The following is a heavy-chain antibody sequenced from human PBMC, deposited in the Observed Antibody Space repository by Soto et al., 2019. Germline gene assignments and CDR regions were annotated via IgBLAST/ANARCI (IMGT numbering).Heavy chain of an antibody. CDR1: GFTFSSYW. D-gene: IGHD2-2*01. V-gene: IGHV3-74*01. J-gene: IGHJ6*02. Sequence: PGGSLRLSCAASGFTFSSYWMYWVRQAPGKGLVWVSRINSDGSSTSYADSVKGRFTISRDNAKNTLYLQMNSLRAEDTAVYYCAREDIVVVPAAMRAYYYYGMDVWGQGTTVTVSS. CDR2: INSDGSST. CDR3: AREDIVVVPAAMRAYYYYGMDV.